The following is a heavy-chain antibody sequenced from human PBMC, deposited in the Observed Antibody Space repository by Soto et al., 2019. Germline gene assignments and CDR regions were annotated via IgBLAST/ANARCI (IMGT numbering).Heavy chain of an antibody. CDR2: INAGNGNT. CDR3: ARLSITMVRGVIRYYGMDV. D-gene: IGHD3-10*01. CDR1: GYTFTSYA. J-gene: IGHJ6*02. Sequence: ASVKVSCKASGYTFTSYAMHWVRQAPGQRLEWMGWINAGNGNTKYSQKFQGRVTITRDTSASTAYMELSSLRSEDTAVYYCARLSITMVRGVIRYYGMDVWGQGTTVTVSS. V-gene: IGHV1-3*01.